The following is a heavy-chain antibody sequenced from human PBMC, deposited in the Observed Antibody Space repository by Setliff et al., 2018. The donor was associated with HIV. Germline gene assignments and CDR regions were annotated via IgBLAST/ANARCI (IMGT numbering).Heavy chain of an antibody. D-gene: IGHD6-13*01. CDR1: GGSISSSSYY. CDR3: ATIAAAGLDAFDI. Sequence: PSETLSLTCTVSGGSISSSSYYWGWIRQPPGKGLEWIGTIYYSGGTYYKSSLKSRLIISLDTSKNQFSLKLNSVTAADTAVYYCATIAAAGLDAFDIWGQGTMVTVSS. V-gene: IGHV4-39*01. J-gene: IGHJ3*02. CDR2: IYYSGGT.